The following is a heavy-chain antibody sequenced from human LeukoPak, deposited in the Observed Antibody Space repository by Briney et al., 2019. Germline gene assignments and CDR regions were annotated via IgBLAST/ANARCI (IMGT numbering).Heavy chain of an antibody. CDR1: GGTFSSYA. D-gene: IGHD5-24*01. V-gene: IGHV1-69*05. CDR2: IIPIFGTA. J-gene: IGHJ4*02. CDR3: AREGRDGYDDY. Sequence: SVRVSCKASGGTFSSYAISWVRQAPGQGLEWMGGIIPIFGTANYAQKFQGRATITTDESTSTAYMELSSLRSEDTAVYYCAREGRDGYDDYWGQGTLVTVSS.